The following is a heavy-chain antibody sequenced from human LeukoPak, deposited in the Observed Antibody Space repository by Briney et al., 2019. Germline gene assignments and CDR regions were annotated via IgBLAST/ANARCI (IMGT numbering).Heavy chain of an antibody. CDR1: GFTFSNYG. D-gene: IGHD1-26*01. CDR3: AKTDVLGATKGYFDH. V-gene: IGHV3-30*18. CDR2: ISYDGSNK. J-gene: IGHJ4*02. Sequence: GGSLRLSCAASGFTFSNYGMHWVRQAPGKGLECVAVISYDGSNKYYADSVKGRFTISRDNSMNTLYLQMNSLRAEDTTVYYCAKTDVLGATKGYFDHWGQGALVTVSS.